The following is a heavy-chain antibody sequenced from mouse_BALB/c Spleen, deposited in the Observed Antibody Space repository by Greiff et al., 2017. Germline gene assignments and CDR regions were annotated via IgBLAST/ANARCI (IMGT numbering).Heavy chain of an antibody. CDR1: GFSFTRYG. CDR2: IWAGGST. D-gene: IGHD2-4*01. Sequence: QVPLQQSGPGLVAPSPSLSISCTVSGFSFTRYGVHWVRQPPGKGLEWLGVIWAGGSTNYNSALMSRLSISKDNSKSQVFLKMNSLQTDDTAMYYCARDGDYDFFDYWGQGTTLTVSS. V-gene: IGHV2-9*02. CDR3: ARDGDYDFFDY. J-gene: IGHJ2*01.